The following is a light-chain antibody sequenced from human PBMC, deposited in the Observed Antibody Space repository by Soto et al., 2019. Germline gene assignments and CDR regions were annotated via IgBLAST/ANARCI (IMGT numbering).Light chain of an antibody. CDR3: QQET. CDR2: AAS. Sequence: DIQMTQSPSPLSASVGDRVTITCRASQSISSWLDWYQPKPGKAPKLLIYAASSLESVVPTRFSGSGSGTECTLTLSSLHPDDCATDYRQQETFGQGTKVEIK. V-gene: IGKV1-5*01. CDR1: QSISSW. J-gene: IGKJ1*01.